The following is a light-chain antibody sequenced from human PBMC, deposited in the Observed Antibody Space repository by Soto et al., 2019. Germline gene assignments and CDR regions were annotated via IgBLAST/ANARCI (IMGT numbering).Light chain of an antibody. CDR3: QNYNGAPWT. V-gene: IGKV1-27*01. J-gene: IGKJ1*01. Sequence: DIPMTQSPSSLSASVGDRVTITCRASQGISNYLVWYQQKPGKVPKLLIYAASTLQSGVPSRFSGSGSGTDFTLPISRLQPEDVATYYCQNYNGAPWTFGQGTKVEIK. CDR1: QGISNY. CDR2: AAS.